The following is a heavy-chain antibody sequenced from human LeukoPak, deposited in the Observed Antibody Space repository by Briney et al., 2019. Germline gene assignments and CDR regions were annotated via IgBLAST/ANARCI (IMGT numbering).Heavy chain of an antibody. V-gene: IGHV3-15*01. CDR2: IKSKSDGATA. CDR1: GFTCSNVL. J-gene: IGHJ4*02. CDR3: LITL. Sequence: GGSLPLLRARSGFTCSNVLKSGLRQAPGKGLEWVGRIKSKSDGATADYAAPVTGRFTISRDDSQNIVFLQMNSLKIEDTGVYYYLITLWGQGTLVTVSS. D-gene: IGHD1-14*01.